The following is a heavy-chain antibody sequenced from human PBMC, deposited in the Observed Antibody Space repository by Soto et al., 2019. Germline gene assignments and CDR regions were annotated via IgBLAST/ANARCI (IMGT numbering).Heavy chain of an antibody. CDR1: GSISTTTP. J-gene: IGHJ4*02. V-gene: IGHV3-23*01. CDR3: ATSFRYFDN. Sequence: GGSLRLSCAASGSISTTTPLSWVRQAPGKGLEWVSTISGRGTKTYYADSVKGRFIISRDNLKNTVNLQMNGLGVEDTAIYYCATSFRYFDNWGQGTRVTV. CDR2: ISGRGTKT.